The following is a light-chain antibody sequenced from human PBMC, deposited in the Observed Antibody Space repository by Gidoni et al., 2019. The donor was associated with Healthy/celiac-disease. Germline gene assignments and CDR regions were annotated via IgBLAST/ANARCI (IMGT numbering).Light chain of an antibody. Sequence: QSPGTLSLSPGERATLSCRASQSVSSSYLAWYQQKPGQAPRLLINGASSRATGIPDRFSGSGSGTDFTLTISRLEPEDFAVYYCQQYGSSPRGTFGQGTKVEIK. CDR1: QSVSSSY. J-gene: IGKJ1*01. CDR2: GAS. CDR3: QQYGSSPRGT. V-gene: IGKV3-20*01.